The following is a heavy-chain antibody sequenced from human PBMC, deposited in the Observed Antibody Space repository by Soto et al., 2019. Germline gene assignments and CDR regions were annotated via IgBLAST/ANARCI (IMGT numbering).Heavy chain of an antibody. CDR3: ACTLFYFGSDRFPLNDY. J-gene: IGHJ4*01. CDR2: IYADGTT. Sequence: ASEALSLTYTGSGGSISRGGYYLSWIRQQPGMGLECIGYIYADGTTSYNPSLESRVSFSLDTSATQFSLTMRSVTAADTAVYYCACTLFYFGSDRFPLNDYWGHGILVTVSS. CDR1: GGSISRGGYY. V-gene: IGHV4-31*03. D-gene: IGHD3-10*01.